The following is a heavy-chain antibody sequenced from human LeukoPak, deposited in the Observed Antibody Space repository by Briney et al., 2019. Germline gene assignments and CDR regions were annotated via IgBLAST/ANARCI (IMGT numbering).Heavy chain of an antibody. V-gene: IGHV3-23*01. Sequence: GGSLRLSCAASGFTFSSYAMRWVRQAPGKGLEWVSAISAGGGSTYYADSVKGRFTISRDNSKNTLYLQMNSLRAEDTALYYCARTVMGDYVRSPNDYWGQGTLVTVSS. CDR1: GFTFSSYA. D-gene: IGHD4-17*01. CDR3: ARTVMGDYVRSPNDY. J-gene: IGHJ4*02. CDR2: ISAGGGST.